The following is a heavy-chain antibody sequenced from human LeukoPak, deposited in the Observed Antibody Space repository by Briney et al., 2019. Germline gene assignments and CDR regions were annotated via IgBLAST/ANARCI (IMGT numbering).Heavy chain of an antibody. D-gene: IGHD6-19*01. V-gene: IGHV4-39*07. Sequence: PSETLSLTCTVSGDSISSRNIYWGWIRQAPGKGLEWIGTVYHSGSTYYNPSLKSRVTISVDTSKNQFSLKLSSVTAADTAVYYCARDRVAVAGTRYYYYGMDVWGQGTTVTVSS. CDR3: ARDRVAVAGTRYYYYGMDV. CDR1: GDSISSRNIY. J-gene: IGHJ6*02. CDR2: VYHSGST.